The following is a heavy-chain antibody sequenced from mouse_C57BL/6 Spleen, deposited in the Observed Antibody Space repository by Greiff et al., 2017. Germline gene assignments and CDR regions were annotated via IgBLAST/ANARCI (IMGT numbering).Heavy chain of an antibody. J-gene: IGHJ2*01. CDR3: ARNYDGGNFDY. V-gene: IGHV5-17*01. Sequence: EVQLVESGGGLVKPGGSLKLSCAASGFTFSDYGMHWVRQAPEKGLEWVAYISSGSSTIYYADTVKGRFTISRDNAKNTLFLQMTSLRSEDTAMYYCARNYDGGNFDYWGQGTTLTVSS. CDR1: GFTFSDYG. CDR2: ISSGSSTI. D-gene: IGHD2-4*01.